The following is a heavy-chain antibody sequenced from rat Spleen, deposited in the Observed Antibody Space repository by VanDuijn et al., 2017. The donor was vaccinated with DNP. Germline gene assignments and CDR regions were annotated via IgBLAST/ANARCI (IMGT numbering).Heavy chain of an antibody. J-gene: IGHJ4*01. V-gene: IGHV3-1*01. CDR2: ITYSGST. CDR3: ARWPGYNPPYAMDA. CDR1: GYSITSHY. D-gene: IGHD1-4*01. Sequence: EVQLQESGPGLVKPSQSLSLTCSVTGYSITSHYWGWIRKFPGNNMEWIGHITYSGSTGYNPSLKSRISITRDTSKNQLFLQVNSVTTEDTATYHCARWPGYNPPYAMDAWGQGTSVTVSS.